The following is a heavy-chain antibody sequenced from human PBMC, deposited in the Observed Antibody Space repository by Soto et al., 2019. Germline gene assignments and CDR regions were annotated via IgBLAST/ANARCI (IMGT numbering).Heavy chain of an antibody. J-gene: IGHJ6*02. CDR1: GGSISSSSYY. V-gene: IGHV4-39*01. CDR2: IYYSGST. D-gene: IGHD2-15*01. CDR3: ARHGGGGGIKDYSYYGMDV. Sequence: SETLSLTCTVSGGSISSSSYYWGWIRQPPGKGLEWIGSIYYSGSTYYNPSLKSRVTISVDTSKNQFSLKLSSVTAADTAVYYCARHGGGGGIKDYSYYGMDVWGQGTTVTV.